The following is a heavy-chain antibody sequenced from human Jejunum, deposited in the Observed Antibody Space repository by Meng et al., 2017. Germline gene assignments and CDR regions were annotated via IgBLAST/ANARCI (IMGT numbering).Heavy chain of an antibody. Sequence: QVQREQSGAEVRKPGASLKVSCRASGYTLNGFYMHWVRQAPGQGLEWMGRINTNTGGTNYAQNFKGSITLTRDTSTVYMEVNRLRSDDTAMYYCAGRSYNYDDYFDFWGRGTLVTVSS. CDR3: AGRSYNYDDYFDF. J-gene: IGHJ4*02. V-gene: IGHV1-2*06. D-gene: IGHD5-24*01. CDR2: INTNTGGT. CDR1: GYTLNGFY.